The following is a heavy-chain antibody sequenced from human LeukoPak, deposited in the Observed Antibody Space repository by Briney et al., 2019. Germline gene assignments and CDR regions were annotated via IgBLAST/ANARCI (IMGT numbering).Heavy chain of an antibody. CDR3: ARIYGSGSYVFDY. CDR2: IYYSGST. CDR1: GGSISSYY. Sequence: SETLSLTCTVSGGSISSYYWSWIRQPPGKGLEWIGYIYYSGSTNYNPSLKSRVTISVDTSKNQFSLKLSSVTAADTAVYYCARIYGSGSYVFDYWGQGTLVTVSS. V-gene: IGHV4-59*12. J-gene: IGHJ4*02. D-gene: IGHD3-10*01.